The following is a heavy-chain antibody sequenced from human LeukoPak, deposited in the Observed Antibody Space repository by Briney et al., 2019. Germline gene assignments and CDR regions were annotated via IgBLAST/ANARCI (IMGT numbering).Heavy chain of an antibody. CDR3: ARVGGGGDVLDFPFDY. J-gene: IGHJ4*02. CDR1: GFTVSSNY. D-gene: IGHD2-21*02. CDR2: INWNGGST. Sequence: GGSLRLSCAASGFTVSSNYMSWVRQAPGKGLEWVSGINWNGGSTGYADSVKGRFTISRDNAKNSLYLQMNSLRAEDTALYHCARVGGGGDVLDFPFDYWGQGTLVTVSS. V-gene: IGHV3-20*01.